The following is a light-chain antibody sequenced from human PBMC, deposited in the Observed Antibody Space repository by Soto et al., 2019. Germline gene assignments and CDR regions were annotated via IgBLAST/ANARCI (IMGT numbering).Light chain of an antibody. Sequence: EILLTQSPATLSLSPGERATLSCRASQSVSSNLAWYQQKPGQAPRLLIYGASTRATGIPARFSGSGSGTEFTLTISSLQSEDFAVYYCQQYNNWPLFGGGTKVDIK. V-gene: IGKV3-15*01. CDR1: QSVSSN. J-gene: IGKJ4*01. CDR2: GAS. CDR3: QQYNNWPL.